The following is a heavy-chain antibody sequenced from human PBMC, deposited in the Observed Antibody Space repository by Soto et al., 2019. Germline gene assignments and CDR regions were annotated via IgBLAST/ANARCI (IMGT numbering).Heavy chain of an antibody. Sequence: EVQLVESGGVVVQPGGSLRLSCAASGFTFDDYTMHWVRQAPGKGLEWVSLISWDAGSTYYADSVKGRFTISRDNSKNYLYLQMNSLRTVDPALYYCAKGRGVDYWGQGTLVTVSS. CDR3: AKGRGVDY. CDR1: GFTFDDYT. V-gene: IGHV3-43*01. J-gene: IGHJ4*02. CDR2: ISWDAGST.